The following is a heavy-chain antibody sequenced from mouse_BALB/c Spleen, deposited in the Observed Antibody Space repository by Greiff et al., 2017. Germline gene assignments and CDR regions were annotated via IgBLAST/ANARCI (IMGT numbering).Heavy chain of an antibody. CDR2: ISSGSSTI. D-gene: IGHD1-2*01. J-gene: IGHJ4*01. V-gene: IGHV5-17*02. CDR3: ARKEPPHYDGGCMDY. Sequence: EVHLVESGGGLVQPGGSRKLSCAASGFTFSSFGMHWVRQAPEKGLEWVAYISSGSSTIYYADTVKGRFTISRDNPKNTLFLQMTSLRSEDTAMYYCARKEPPHYDGGCMDYWGQGTSVTVSS. CDR1: GFTFSSFG.